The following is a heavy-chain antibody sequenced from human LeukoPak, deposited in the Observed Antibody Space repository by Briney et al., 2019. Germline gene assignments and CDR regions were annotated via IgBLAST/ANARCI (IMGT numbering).Heavy chain of an antibody. D-gene: IGHD5-18*01. J-gene: IGHJ4*02. CDR3: ARGTSKIHLWLPMCFDY. V-gene: IGHV1-2*02. Sequence: ASVKVSCKASGYIFTGYYMHWVRQAPGQGLEWMGRINPNSGGTNYAQKFQGRVTMTRDTSISTAYMEPSRLRSDDTAVYYCARGTSKIHLWLPMCFDYWGQGTLVTVSS. CDR2: INPNSGGT. CDR1: GYIFTGYY.